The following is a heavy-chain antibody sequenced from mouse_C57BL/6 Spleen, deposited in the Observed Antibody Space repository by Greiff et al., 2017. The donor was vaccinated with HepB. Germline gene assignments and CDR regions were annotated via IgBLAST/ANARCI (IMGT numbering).Heavy chain of an antibody. V-gene: IGHV5-4*03. CDR1: GFTFSSYA. CDR3: ARGEGSSDY. J-gene: IGHJ2*01. Sequence: DVKLVESGGGLVKPGGSLKLSCAASGFTFSSYAMSWVRQTPEKRLEWVATISDGGSYTYYPDNVKGRFTISRDNAKNNLYLQMSHLKSEDTAMYYCARGEGSSDYWGQGTTLTVSS. CDR2: ISDGGSYT. D-gene: IGHD1-1*01.